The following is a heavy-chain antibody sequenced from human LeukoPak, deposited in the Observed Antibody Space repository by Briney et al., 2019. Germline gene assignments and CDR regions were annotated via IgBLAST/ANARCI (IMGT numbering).Heavy chain of an antibody. CDR1: GGTFSSYA. CDR3: ARGYDSSGYYAYYGMDV. Sequence: GASVKVSCKASGGTFSSYAISWVRQAPGQGLEWMGRIIPIFGIANYAQKFQGRVTITADKSTSTAYMELSSLRSEDTAVYYCARGYDSSGYYAYYGMDVWGQGTTVTVSS. J-gene: IGHJ6*02. V-gene: IGHV1-69*04. D-gene: IGHD3-22*01. CDR2: IIPIFGIA.